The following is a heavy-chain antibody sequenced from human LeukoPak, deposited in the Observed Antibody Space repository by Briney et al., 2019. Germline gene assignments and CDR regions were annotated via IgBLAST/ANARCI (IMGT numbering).Heavy chain of an antibody. CDR3: ARGNSGYYRNTKFDY. Sequence: GFTXDDXXXSWVRHAPGKXXXXXSGINWNGGSTVYGDSVKGRFTISRDNAKNSLYLQMNSLRAKDTALYYCARGNSGYYRNTKFDYWGQGTLVTVSS. J-gene: IGHJ4*02. V-gene: IGHV3-20*03. D-gene: IGHD3-22*01. CDR1: GFTXDDXX. CDR2: INWNGGST.